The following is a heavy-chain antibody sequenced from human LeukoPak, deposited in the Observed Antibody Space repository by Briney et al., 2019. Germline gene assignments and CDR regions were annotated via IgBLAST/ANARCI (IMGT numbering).Heavy chain of an antibody. CDR3: ARDRVLLWFGELSSGQVGMDV. CDR1: GYTFTSYG. J-gene: IGHJ6*02. V-gene: IGHV1-18*01. D-gene: IGHD3-10*01. CDR2: ISAYNGNT. Sequence: GASVKVSCKASGYTFTSYGISWVRQAPGQGLEWMGWISAYNGNTNYAQKLQGRVTMTTDTSTSTAYMELRSLRSDDTAVYYCARDRVLLWFGELSSGQVGMDVWGQGTTVTVSS.